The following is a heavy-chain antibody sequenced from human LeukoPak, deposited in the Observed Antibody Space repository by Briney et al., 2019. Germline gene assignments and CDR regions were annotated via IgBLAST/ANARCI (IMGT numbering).Heavy chain of an antibody. CDR2: TYYSSKGYT. D-gene: IGHD6-19*01. V-gene: IGHV6-1*01. J-gene: IGHJ4*02. CDR3: ASGKQCIES. CDR1: GYSVSSNTAG. Sequence: SQTLSLTCAISGYSVSSNTAGWNWIRHAPSSGLKGLVRTYYSSKGYTEYVLSVNSRISINPNTTNNQILLQLNSVTPEDTAVYYCASGKQCIESWGQGTPFTVSS.